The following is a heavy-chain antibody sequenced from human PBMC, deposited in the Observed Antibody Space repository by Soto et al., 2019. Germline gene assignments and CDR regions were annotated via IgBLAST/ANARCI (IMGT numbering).Heavy chain of an antibody. Sequence: NPSETLSLTCTVSGGSISSYYWSWIRQPPGKGLEWIGYIYYSGSTNYNPSLKSRVTISVDTSKNQFSLKLSSVTAADTAVYYCARGSTTLFDYWGQGTLVTVSS. V-gene: IGHV4-59*01. J-gene: IGHJ4*02. CDR2: IYYSGST. CDR3: ARGSTTLFDY. D-gene: IGHD3-10*01. CDR1: GGSISSYY.